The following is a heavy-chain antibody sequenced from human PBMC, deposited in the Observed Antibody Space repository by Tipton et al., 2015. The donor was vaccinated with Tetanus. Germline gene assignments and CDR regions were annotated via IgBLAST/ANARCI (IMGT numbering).Heavy chain of an antibody. Sequence: SLRLSCAASGFSFASYGMTWVRQAPGKGLEWVSTIRGAGFTTYYADSVKGRFTISRDNSKNMLYLQMNDLRADDTAVYYCAISDVAVADTNWGQGTLVTVSS. CDR1: GFSFASYG. CDR3: AISDVAVADTN. CDR2: IRGAGFTT. J-gene: IGHJ4*02. D-gene: IGHD6-19*01. V-gene: IGHV3-23*01.